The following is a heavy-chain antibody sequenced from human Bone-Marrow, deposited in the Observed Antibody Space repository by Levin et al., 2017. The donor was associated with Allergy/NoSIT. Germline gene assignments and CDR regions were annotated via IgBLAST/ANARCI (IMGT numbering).Heavy chain of an antibody. D-gene: IGHD2-21*01. CDR2: INHGGST. CDR1: DGSFNGYY. CDR3: ARGITYSARTMWWVY. Sequence: SSETLSLTCGVYDGSFNGYYWTWIRQPPGKGLEWIGEINHGGSTNYSPSLKSRVTMSVDTSKNQFSLMLTSVTAADTAVYYCARGITYSARTMWWVYWGQGTLVTVSS. J-gene: IGHJ4*02. V-gene: IGHV4-34*01.